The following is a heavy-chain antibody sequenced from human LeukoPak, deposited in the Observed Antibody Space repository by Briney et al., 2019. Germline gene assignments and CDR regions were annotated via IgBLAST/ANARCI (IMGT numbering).Heavy chain of an antibody. V-gene: IGHV4-30-4*01. D-gene: IGHD6-13*01. J-gene: IGHJ4*02. CDR2: IYYSGST. CDR1: GGSISSGDYY. CDR3: ARDLAAAGHGAFYY. Sequence: SQTLSLTCTVSGGSISSGDYYWSWIRQPPGKGLERIGYIYYSGSTYYNPSLKSRVTISVDTSKNQFSLKLSSVTAADTAVYYCARDLAAAGHGAFYYWGQGTLVTVSS.